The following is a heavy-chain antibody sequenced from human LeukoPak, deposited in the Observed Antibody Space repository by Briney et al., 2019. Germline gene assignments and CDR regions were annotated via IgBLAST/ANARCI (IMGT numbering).Heavy chain of an antibody. CDR2: ISGSGGNT. V-gene: IGHV3-23*01. J-gene: IGHJ4*02. D-gene: IGHD3-22*01. CDR3: AKDWRVNDSNGYPDY. Sequence: PGGSLRLSCAASGFTFSNYAMSWVRQAQGKGLEWVSTISGSGGNTYYADSVKGRFFMSRDNSKNTLYLQMNTLGAEDTALYYCAKDWRVNDSNGYPDYWGQGTLVTVSS. CDR1: GFTFSNYA.